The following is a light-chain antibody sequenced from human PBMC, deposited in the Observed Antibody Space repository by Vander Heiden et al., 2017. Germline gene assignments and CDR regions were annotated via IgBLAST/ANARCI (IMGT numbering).Light chain of an antibody. CDR1: QSISSY. Sequence: DIQMPQSPSSLSASVGDRVTITCRASQSISSYLNWYQQKPGKAPKLLIYAASSLQSGVPSRFSGSGSGTDFTLTISSLQPEDFATYYCQQSYSTLALTFGGGTKVEIK. CDR2: AAS. J-gene: IGKJ4*01. V-gene: IGKV1-39*01. CDR3: QQSYSTLALT.